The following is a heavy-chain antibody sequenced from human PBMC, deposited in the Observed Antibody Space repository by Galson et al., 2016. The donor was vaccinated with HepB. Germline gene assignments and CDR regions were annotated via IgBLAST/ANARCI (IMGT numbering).Heavy chain of an antibody. V-gene: IGHV4-4*02. Sequence: SETLSLTCAVSGGSISNSDWWSLVRQPPGKGLEWIGEIHRTGSTNHNPSLTSPVTTSVDKANEQISLNLYSVTAADAAVYYCARQQLSYTWGYWGQGTQVTVSS. CDR3: ARQQLSYTWGY. D-gene: IGHD3-16*01. J-gene: IGHJ4*02. CDR1: GGSISNSDW. CDR2: IHRTGST.